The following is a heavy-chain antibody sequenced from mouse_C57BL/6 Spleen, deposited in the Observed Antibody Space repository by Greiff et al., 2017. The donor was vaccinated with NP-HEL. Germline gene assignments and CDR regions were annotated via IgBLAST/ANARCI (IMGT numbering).Heavy chain of an antibody. J-gene: IGHJ2*01. D-gene: IGHD1-1*01. CDR3: AREGDYGYFDY. CDR1: GFTFSSYA. V-gene: IGHV5-4*01. CDR2: ISDGGSYT. Sequence: LVESGGGLVKPGGSLKLSCAASGFTFSSYAMSWVRQTPEKRLEWVATISDGGSYTYYPDNVKGRFTISRDNAKNNLYLQMSHLKSEDTAMYYCAREGDYGYFDYWGQGTTLTVSS.